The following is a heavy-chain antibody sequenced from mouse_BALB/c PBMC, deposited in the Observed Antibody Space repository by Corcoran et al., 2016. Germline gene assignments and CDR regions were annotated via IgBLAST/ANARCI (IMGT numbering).Heavy chain of an antibody. Sequence: QVQLQQSAAELARPGASVKMSCKASGYTFTSYTMHWVKQRPGQGLEWIGYINPSSGYTEYNQKFKDKTTLTADKSSSTAYMQLSSLTSEDSAVYYCARREFITTVVATCDYWGQGTTLTVSS. CDR1: GYTFTSYT. D-gene: IGHD1-1*01. J-gene: IGHJ2*01. V-gene: IGHV1-4*02. CDR2: INPSSGYT. CDR3: ARREFITTVVATCDY.